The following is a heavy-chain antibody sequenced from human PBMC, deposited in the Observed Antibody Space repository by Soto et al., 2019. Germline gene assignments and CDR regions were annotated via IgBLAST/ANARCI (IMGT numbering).Heavy chain of an antibody. CDR3: ARGGRYCRSTSCYSPHRDYYCGMDV. J-gene: IGHJ6*02. D-gene: IGHD2-2*01. Sequence: QVQLVQSGAEVKKPGASVKVSCKASGYTFTSYYMHWVRQAPGQGLEWMGIINPSGGSTSYAQKVQGRVTMTRDTSTSTVYMELSSLRSGAKAVYYCARGGRYCRSTSCYSPHRDYYCGMDVWGQGTTVTVSS. CDR2: INPSGGST. V-gene: IGHV1-46*03. CDR1: GYTFTSYY.